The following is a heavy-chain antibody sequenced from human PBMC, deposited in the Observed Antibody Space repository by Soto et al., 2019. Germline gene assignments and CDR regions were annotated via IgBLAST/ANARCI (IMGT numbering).Heavy chain of an antibody. CDR1: GFTFSDYW. D-gene: IGHD6-19*01. J-gene: IGHJ4*02. CDR3: ARLYGSVTTYDY. V-gene: IGHV3-7*04. Sequence: EVQLVESGGGLVQPGGSLRLSCAASGFTFSDYWMSWVRQAPXXXLEWVASINQDGSDRRYVDSMRGRFTVSRDNTKSSLYLQMNSLRVEXTXXYFCARLYGSVTTYDYWGQGTLATVSS. CDR2: INQDGSDR.